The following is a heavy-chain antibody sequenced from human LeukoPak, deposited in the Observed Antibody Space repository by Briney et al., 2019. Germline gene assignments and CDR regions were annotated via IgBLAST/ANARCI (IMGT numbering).Heavy chain of an antibody. CDR2: IRYDGSDK. CDR3: ALYYYDSSGYPYFDY. V-gene: IGHV3-30*02. Sequence: GGSLRLSCAASGFTFSSYGMHWVRQAPGKGLEWVAFIRYDGSDKYYADSVKGRFTISRDSSKNTLYLQMNSLRAEDTAVYYCALYYYDSSGYPYFDYRGQGTLVTVSS. CDR1: GFTFSSYG. J-gene: IGHJ4*02. D-gene: IGHD3-22*01.